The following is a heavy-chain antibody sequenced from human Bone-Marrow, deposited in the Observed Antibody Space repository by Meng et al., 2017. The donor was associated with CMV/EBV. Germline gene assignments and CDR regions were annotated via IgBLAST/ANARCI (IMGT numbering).Heavy chain of an antibody. Sequence: SETLSLTCTVFGGSINSDGYYWSWIRQHPGKDLEWIGYIYYSGSTSYNPSLKSRVTISIDASKNQFSLKLSSVTAADTAVYYCARDLVVYYYYYGMDVWGQGTTVTVSS. D-gene: IGHD6-6*01. CDR1: GGSINSDGYY. CDR3: ARDLVVYYYYYGMDV. CDR2: IYYSGST. V-gene: IGHV4-31*03. J-gene: IGHJ6*02.